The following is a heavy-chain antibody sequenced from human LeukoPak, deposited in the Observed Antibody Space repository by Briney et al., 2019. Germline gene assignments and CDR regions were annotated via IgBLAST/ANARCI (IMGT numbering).Heavy chain of an antibody. Sequence: GGSLRLSCAASGFTFSDYYMSWIRQAPGKGLEGVSYISSSGSTIYYADSVKGRFTISRDNAKNSLYLQMNSLRAEDTAVYYCARDLLWFGEAPYYFDYWGQGTLVTVSS. CDR3: ARDLLWFGEAPYYFDY. D-gene: IGHD3-10*01. J-gene: IGHJ4*02. CDR2: ISSSGSTI. V-gene: IGHV3-11*01. CDR1: GFTFSDYY.